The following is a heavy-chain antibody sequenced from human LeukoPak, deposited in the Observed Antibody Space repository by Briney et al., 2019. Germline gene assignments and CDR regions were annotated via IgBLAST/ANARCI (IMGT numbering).Heavy chain of an antibody. CDR2: IYYSGST. J-gene: IGHJ4*02. CDR3: ARVLYDSSGYYYMGLGFDY. Sequence: SETLSLTCTVSGGSISSYYWSWIRQPPGKGLEWIGYIYYSGSTNYNPSLKSRVTISVDTSKNQFSLKLSSVAAADTAVYYCARVLYDSSGYYYMGLGFDYWGQGTLVTVSS. D-gene: IGHD3-22*01. CDR1: GGSISSYY. V-gene: IGHV4-59*01.